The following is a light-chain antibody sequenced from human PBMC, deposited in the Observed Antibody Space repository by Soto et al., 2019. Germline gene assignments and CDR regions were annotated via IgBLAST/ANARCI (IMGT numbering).Light chain of an antibody. CDR1: QGISSY. J-gene: IGKJ5*01. CDR2: AAS. V-gene: IGKV1-8*01. CDR3: QQYSSSLIT. Sequence: IWMTQSPSLLSASTGDRVTITCRASQGISSYLAWYQQKPGKAPKLLIYAASTLQSGVPSRFSGSGSGTDFTLTISRLEPEDFAVYFCQQYSSSLITFGQGTRLEIK.